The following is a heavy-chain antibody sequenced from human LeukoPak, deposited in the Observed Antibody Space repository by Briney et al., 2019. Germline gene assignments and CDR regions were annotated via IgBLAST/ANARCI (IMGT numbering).Heavy chain of an antibody. Sequence: SETLCLTCAVYGGSFSGYYWSWIRQPPGKGLEWIGEINHSGSTNYNPSLKSRVTISVDTSKNQFSLKLSSVTAADTAVYYCARVRMMFDYWGQGTLVTVSS. V-gene: IGHV4-34*01. CDR2: INHSGST. CDR3: ARVRMMFDY. CDR1: GGSFSGYY. D-gene: IGHD3-16*01. J-gene: IGHJ4*02.